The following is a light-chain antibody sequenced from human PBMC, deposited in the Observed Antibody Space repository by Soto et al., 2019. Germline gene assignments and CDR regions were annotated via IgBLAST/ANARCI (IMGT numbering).Light chain of an antibody. J-gene: IGKJ3*01. CDR3: QKYNSAPPFT. Sequence: DIQMTQSPSSLSASVGDRVTITCRASQGISNYLAWYQQKPGKVPKLLIYAASTLQSGVPSRFSGSGSGTDFTLTISSLQHEDVATYYCQKYNSAPPFTFGPGTKVDIK. V-gene: IGKV1-27*01. CDR1: QGISNY. CDR2: AAS.